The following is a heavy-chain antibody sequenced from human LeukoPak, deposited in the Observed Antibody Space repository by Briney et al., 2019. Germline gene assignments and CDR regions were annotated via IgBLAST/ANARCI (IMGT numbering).Heavy chain of an antibody. CDR3: VGSRYCNGGACYATFDF. J-gene: IGHJ4*02. D-gene: IGHD2-15*01. V-gene: IGHV4-4*07. CDR2: MYTSGST. Sequence: SETLSLTCTVSGGSISSYYWNWIRQPAGKGLEYIGRMYTSGSTNYNPSLMSRVTMSLDTSKNQFSLKLSSMTAADTAVYYCVGSRYCNGGACYATFDFWGQGTQVTVSS. CDR1: GGSISSYY.